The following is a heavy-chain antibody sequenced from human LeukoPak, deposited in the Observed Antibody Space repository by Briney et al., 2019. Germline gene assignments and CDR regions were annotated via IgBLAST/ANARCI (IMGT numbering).Heavy chain of an antibody. J-gene: IGHJ4*02. Sequence: SQTLSLTCTVSGGSISSGGYYWSWIRQPPGKGLEWIGYTYHSGSTYYNPSLKSRVTISVDRSKNQFSLKLSSVTAADTAVYYCARMCSSTSCYQKANDYWGQGTLVTVSS. CDR2: TYHSGST. V-gene: IGHV4-30-2*01. D-gene: IGHD2-2*01. CDR1: GGSISSGGYY. CDR3: ARMCSSTSCYQKANDY.